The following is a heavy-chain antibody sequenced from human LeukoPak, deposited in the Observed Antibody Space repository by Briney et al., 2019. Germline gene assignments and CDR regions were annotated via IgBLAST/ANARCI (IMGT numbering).Heavy chain of an antibody. Sequence: ASVKVSCKASGYTFTSYGISWVRQAPGQGLEWMGIINPSGGSTSYAQKFQGRVTMTRDMSTSTVYMELSSLRSEDTAVYYCARVVCSSGWCHDAFDIWGQGTMVTVSS. D-gene: IGHD6-19*01. CDR3: ARVVCSSGWCHDAFDI. CDR2: INPSGGST. J-gene: IGHJ3*02. CDR1: GYTFTSYG. V-gene: IGHV1-46*01.